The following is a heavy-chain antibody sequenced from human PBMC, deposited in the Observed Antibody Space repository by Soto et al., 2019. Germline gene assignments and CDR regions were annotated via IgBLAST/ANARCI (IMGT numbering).Heavy chain of an antibody. J-gene: IGHJ6*02. CDR2: ISAYNGNT. V-gene: IGHV1-18*01. CDR3: ARDFPYGSGSYWYYYYYGMDV. D-gene: IGHD3-10*01. Sequence: GASVKVSCKASGYTFTSYGISWVRQAPGQGLEWMGWISAYNGNTNYAQKLQGRVTMTTDTSTSTAYMELRSLRSDDTAVYYCARDFPYGSGSYWYYYYYGMDVWGQGTTVTAP. CDR1: GYTFTSYG.